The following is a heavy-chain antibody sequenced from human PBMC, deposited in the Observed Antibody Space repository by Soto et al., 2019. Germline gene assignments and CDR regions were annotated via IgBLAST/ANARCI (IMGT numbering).Heavy chain of an antibody. Sequence: PGGSLRLSCAASGFTFSNAWMNWVRQAPGRGLEWVGRIKSKTDGGTTDYAAPVKGRFTILRDDSKNTLYLQMNSLKTEDTAVYYCTTGDLAHYYYYGMDVWGQRTTVTVSS. J-gene: IGHJ6*02. V-gene: IGHV3-15*07. CDR3: TTGDLAHYYYYGMDV. CDR1: GFTFSNAW. D-gene: IGHD3-3*02. CDR2: IKSKTDGGTT.